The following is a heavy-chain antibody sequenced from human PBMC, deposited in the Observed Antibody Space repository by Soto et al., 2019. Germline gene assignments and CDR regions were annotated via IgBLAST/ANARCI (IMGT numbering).Heavy chain of an antibody. Sequence: EVQLVESGGGLVEPGGSLRLSCAASGFTFSDHYMDWVRQAPGKGLEWVGRVKNKANSYTTEYAASVKGRCTIARHDSRDLLFLQMNSLKTDDTVLYYCTRVHLGAPTRYFDYWGQGALVTVSS. J-gene: IGHJ4*02. CDR3: TRVHLGAPTRYFDY. D-gene: IGHD2-15*01. CDR1: GFTFSDHY. CDR2: VKNKANSYTT. V-gene: IGHV3-72*01.